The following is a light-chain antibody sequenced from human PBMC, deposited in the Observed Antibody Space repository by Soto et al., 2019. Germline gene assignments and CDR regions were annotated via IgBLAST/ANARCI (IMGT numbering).Light chain of an antibody. Sequence: EIVLTQSPATLSLSPGDRATLSCRASQSVGSYLGWYQQRPGQAPRLLIYDASNRATGIPARFSGSGSGTDFTLTIRSLEPEDFAVYYCHQRSDWPSTFGGGTKVEIK. CDR1: QSVGSY. V-gene: IGKV3-11*01. CDR2: DAS. CDR3: HQRSDWPST. J-gene: IGKJ4*01.